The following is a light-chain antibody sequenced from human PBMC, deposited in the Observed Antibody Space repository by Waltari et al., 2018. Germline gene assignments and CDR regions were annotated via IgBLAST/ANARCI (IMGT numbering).Light chain of an antibody. V-gene: IGKV3-15*01. CDR2: GAS. CDR3: HQYNDGPPFN. J-gene: IGKJ2*01. Sequence: EIVMTQSPATLSVPPGERAILSCRASQSVNTNLAWYQQKPGQAPRLLIYGASTRATDIPARFSGSGSGTEFTLTISSLQSEDCAVYYCHQYNDGPPFNFGQGTKLEIK. CDR1: QSVNTN.